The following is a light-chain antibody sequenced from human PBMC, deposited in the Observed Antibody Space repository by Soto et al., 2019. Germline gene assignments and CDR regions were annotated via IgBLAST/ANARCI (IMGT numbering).Light chain of an antibody. J-gene: IGKJ2*01. CDR2: GAS. Sequence: DIQMTQSPSSLSASVGDRVTITCRASQSISNYLNWYQHKPGKAPRLLIYGASTLQSGVPSRFSGSGSETDFTLTISSLQPEDFATYYCQQSYGTPYTFGQGTKLEIK. CDR1: QSISNY. CDR3: QQSYGTPYT. V-gene: IGKV1-39*01.